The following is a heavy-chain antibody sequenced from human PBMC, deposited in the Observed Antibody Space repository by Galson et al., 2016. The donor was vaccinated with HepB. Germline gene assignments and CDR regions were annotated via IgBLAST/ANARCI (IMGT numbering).Heavy chain of an antibody. V-gene: IGHV4-31*03. D-gene: IGHD5-18*01. CDR3: ARGLRGYSSGPFDY. Sequence: TLSLTCTVSGGSISSGGYYWSWIRQHPGKGLEWIGYIDYSGSTYYNPSLKSRGTISLDTSKNQFSLKLGSVTAADTAVYYCARGLRGYSSGPFDYWGPGTEVTVSS. CDR2: IDYSGST. CDR1: GGSISSGGYY. J-gene: IGHJ4*02.